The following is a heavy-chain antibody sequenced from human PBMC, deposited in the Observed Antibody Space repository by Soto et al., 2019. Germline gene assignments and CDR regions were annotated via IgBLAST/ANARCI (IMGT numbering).Heavy chain of an antibody. CDR1: GFTFSSYA. D-gene: IGHD6-19*01. CDR3: ARDSLLYSSGWYWTGLERYYYYYGMDV. Sequence: GGSLRLSCAACGFTFSSYAMHGVRQAPGKGLEWVAVISYDGSNKYYADSVKGRFTISRDNSKNTLYLQMSSLRAEDTAVYYCARDSLLYSSGWYWTGLERYYYYYGMDVWGQGTTVTVSS. J-gene: IGHJ6*02. V-gene: IGHV3-30-3*01. CDR2: ISYDGSNK.